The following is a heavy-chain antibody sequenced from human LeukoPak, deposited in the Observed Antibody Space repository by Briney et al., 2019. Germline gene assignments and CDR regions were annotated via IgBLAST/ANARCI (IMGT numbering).Heavy chain of an antibody. V-gene: IGHV4-59*01. Sequence: SETLSLTCTVSGVSISSYYWGWIRQPPGKGLEWIGYIYYSGSTNYNPSLYNPSLKSRVTISVDTSKNQFSLKLTSVTAADTAVYYCASGPYPAAGTDHQFDYWGQGTLVTVSS. D-gene: IGHD6-13*01. CDR2: IYYSGST. CDR1: GVSISSYY. J-gene: IGHJ4*02. CDR3: ASGPYPAAGTDHQFDY.